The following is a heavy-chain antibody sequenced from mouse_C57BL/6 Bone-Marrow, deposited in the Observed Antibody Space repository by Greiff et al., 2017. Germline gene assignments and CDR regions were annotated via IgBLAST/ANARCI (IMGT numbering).Heavy chain of an antibody. Sequence: DVHLVESGGDLVKPGGSLKLSCAASGFTFSSYGMSWVRQTPDKRLEWVATISSGGSYTYYPDSVKGRFTISRDNAKNTLYLQMSSLKSEDTAMYYCARHQDMDYWGQGTSVTVSS. CDR3: ARHQDMDY. CDR2: ISSGGSYT. CDR1: GFTFSSYG. V-gene: IGHV5-6*01. J-gene: IGHJ4*01.